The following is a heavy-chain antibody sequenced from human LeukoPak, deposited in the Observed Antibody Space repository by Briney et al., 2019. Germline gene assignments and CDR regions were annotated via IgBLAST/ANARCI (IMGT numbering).Heavy chain of an antibody. D-gene: IGHD5-12*01. CDR2: ISVYNGNT. V-gene: IGHV1-18*01. J-gene: IGHJ3*02. CDR3: APNTRPTGYGCRGLYDAFHI. CDR1: GYTFTNYG. Sequence: ASVKVSCKASGYTFTNYGISWVRQAPGQGLEWMGWISVYNGNTSYAQNLQGRVTMTTDTSPNTAYMELRSLRSDDTAVYYCAPNTRPTGYGCRGLYDAFHIWGRGTMVTVSS.